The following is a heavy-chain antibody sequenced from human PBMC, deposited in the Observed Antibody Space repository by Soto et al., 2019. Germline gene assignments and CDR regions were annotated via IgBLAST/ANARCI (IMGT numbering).Heavy chain of an antibody. V-gene: IGHV4-30-2*01. Sequence: SETLSLTCAVSGGSISSGGYSWSWIRQPPGKGLEWIGYIYHSGSTYYNPSLKSRVTMSVDRSKNQFSLKLSSVTAADTAVYYCASGLVTTLHYWGQGTLVTVSS. CDR3: ASGLVTTLHY. CDR2: IYHSGST. D-gene: IGHD4-17*01. CDR1: GGSISSGGYS. J-gene: IGHJ4*02.